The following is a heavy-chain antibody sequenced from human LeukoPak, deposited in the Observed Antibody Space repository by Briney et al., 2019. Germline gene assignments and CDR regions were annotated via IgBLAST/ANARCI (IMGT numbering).Heavy chain of an antibody. V-gene: IGHV3-20*04. CDR2: INWNGGST. Sequence: GGSLRLSCAASGFTFDDYGMSWVRQAPGKGLEWVSGINWNGGSTGYADSVKGRFTISRDNAKNSLYLQMNSLRAEDTALYYCAREKAIAVDGENYYYYYMDVWGKGTTVTVSS. D-gene: IGHD6-19*01. CDR1: GFTFDDYG. J-gene: IGHJ6*03. CDR3: AREKAIAVDGENYYYYYMDV.